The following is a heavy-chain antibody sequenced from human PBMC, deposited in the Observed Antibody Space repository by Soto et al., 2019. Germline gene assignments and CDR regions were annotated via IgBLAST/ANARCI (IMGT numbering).Heavy chain of an antibody. CDR2: IYYSGST. CDR1: GGSISSYY. Sequence: PSETLSLTCTVSGGSISSYYWSWIRQPPGKGLEWIGYIYYSGSTNYNPSLKSRVTISVDTSKNQFSLKLSSVTAADTAVYYCARVGIVVVPAAMYYFDDWGQGTLVTVSS. CDR3: ARVGIVVVPAAMYYFDD. D-gene: IGHD2-2*03. J-gene: IGHJ4*02. V-gene: IGHV4-59*01.